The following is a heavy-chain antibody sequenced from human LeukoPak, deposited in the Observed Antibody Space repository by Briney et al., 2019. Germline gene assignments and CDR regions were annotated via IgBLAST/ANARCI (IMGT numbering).Heavy chain of an antibody. V-gene: IGHV4-39*01. J-gene: IGHJ5*02. CDR2: IYYSGST. CDR3: ARRQWLLGNWFDP. Sequence: PSETLSLTCTVSGGSITTSSYYWGWIRQPPGKGLEWIGIIYYSGSTYYDPSLKGRVTISVDTSKNQFSLKLSSVTAADTAVYYCARRQWLLGNWFDPWGQGTLVTVSS. CDR1: GGSITTSSYY. D-gene: IGHD3-22*01.